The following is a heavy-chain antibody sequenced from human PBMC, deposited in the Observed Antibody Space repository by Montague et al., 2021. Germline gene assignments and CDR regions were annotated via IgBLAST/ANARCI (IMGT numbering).Heavy chain of an antibody. CDR3: ARHRSRHHSMAFVASDHYFYMDV. V-gene: IGHV4-39*01. Sequence: SETLSLTCSVSGDSISSKGNFWGWIRQPPGKGLEWIGVLDYSGTTYYSPSLRSRVTISVDTSKSPFSLKVTAVTAADTAVYYCARHRSRHHSMAFVASDHYFYMDVWGTGTTVAGSS. D-gene: IGHD2/OR15-2a*01. CDR1: GDSISSKGNF. CDR2: LDYSGTT. J-gene: IGHJ6*03.